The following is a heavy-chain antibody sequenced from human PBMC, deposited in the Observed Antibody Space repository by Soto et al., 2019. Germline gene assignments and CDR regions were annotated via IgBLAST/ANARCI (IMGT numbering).Heavy chain of an antibody. CDR1: GLSITDSAMG. J-gene: IGHJ5*02. D-gene: IGHD6-19*01. Sequence: QVTLKESGPVLVKPTETLTLRCTVSGLSITDSAMGVSWIRQPPGQPLAWLAHIDSSGEKSYRTFLKSRLAISKDTSKSQIVLTMTNMDPADTATYYCARRHLAVAVSPWFDPWGQGIPVTVSS. CDR2: IDSSGEK. CDR3: ARRHLAVAVSPWFDP. V-gene: IGHV2-26*01.